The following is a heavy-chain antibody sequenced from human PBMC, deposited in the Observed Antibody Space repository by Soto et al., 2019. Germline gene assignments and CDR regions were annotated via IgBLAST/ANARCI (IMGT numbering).Heavy chain of an antibody. CDR3: ARAKFAPGINAFDI. J-gene: IGHJ3*02. D-gene: IGHD3-10*01. Sequence: PGGSLRLSCAASGFTFSSYAIHWVRQAPGKGLEWVAVISYDGSNKYYADSVKGRFTISRDNSKNTLYLQMNSLRAEDTAVYYCARAKFAPGINAFDIWGQGTMVTVSS. V-gene: IGHV3-30-3*01. CDR1: GFTFSSYA. CDR2: ISYDGSNK.